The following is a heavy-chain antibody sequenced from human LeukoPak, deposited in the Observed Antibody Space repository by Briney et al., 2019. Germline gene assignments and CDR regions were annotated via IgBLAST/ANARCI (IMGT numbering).Heavy chain of an antibody. CDR1: VYTFTGYY. D-gene: IGHD6-13*01. CDR3: ASVFSGPIEAAGTAAFDI. V-gene: IGHV1-2*02. Sequence: ASVKVSCKASVYTFTGYYMHSVRQAPGQGLEWMGWINPNSGGTNYAQKFQGRVTMTRDTSISTAYMELSRLRSDDKAVYYCASVFSGPIEAAGTAAFDIWGQGTMVTVSS. CDR2: INPNSGGT. J-gene: IGHJ3*02.